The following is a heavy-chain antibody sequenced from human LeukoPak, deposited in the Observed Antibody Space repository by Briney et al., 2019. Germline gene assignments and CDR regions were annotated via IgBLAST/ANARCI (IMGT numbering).Heavy chain of an antibody. V-gene: IGHV3-74*01. Sequence: GGSLRLSCAASGFTFSSYWMHWVRQAPGMGLVWVSRISGDGSTTSYADSVKGRFTISRDNAKNTLYLQMNSLRAEDTAVYYCARLDILTGNYYYFNVWGQGTLVTVSS. D-gene: IGHD3-9*01. CDR1: GFTFSSYW. J-gene: IGHJ4*02. CDR3: ARLDILTGNYYYFNV. CDR2: ISGDGSTT.